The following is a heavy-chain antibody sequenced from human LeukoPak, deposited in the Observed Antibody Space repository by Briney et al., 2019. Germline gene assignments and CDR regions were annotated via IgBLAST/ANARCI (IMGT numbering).Heavy chain of an antibody. CDR2: INPHSGVT. D-gene: IGHD1-14*01. CDR1: GFTFTDYY. CDR3: VREGITKAFDL. J-gene: IGHJ4*02. V-gene: IGHV1-2*02. Sequence: ASVKVSCKASGFTFTDYYMHWVRLVPGQGLEWMGYINPHSGVTSFPQKFRGRVTLTTDTSISAAYMELSSLISDDTAMYYCVREGITKAFDLWGQGALVTVSS.